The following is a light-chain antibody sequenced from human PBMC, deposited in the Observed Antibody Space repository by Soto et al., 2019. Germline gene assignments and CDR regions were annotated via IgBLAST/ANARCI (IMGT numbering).Light chain of an antibody. V-gene: IGKV1-39*01. CDR3: QHSHSATLT. J-gene: IGKJ4*01. CDR2: AAS. CDR1: QSIASH. Sequence: DIQMTQSQSSLFSSLGDRVTITCRTSQSIASHLNWYQLKPGKAPKLLIFAASSLQSGVPSRFSGSGSGTDFTLTITSLKNEDSATYSCQHSHSATLTFGGGTKVDIK.